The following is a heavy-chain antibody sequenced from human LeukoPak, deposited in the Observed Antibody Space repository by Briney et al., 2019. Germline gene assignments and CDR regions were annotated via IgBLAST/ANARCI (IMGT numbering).Heavy chain of an antibody. CDR1: NGSISNYY. D-gene: IGHD1-26*01. J-gene: IGHJ4*02. CDR2: IHQSGST. V-gene: IGHV4-59*08. CDR3: ARHRDGGTYPLDY. Sequence: SETLSLTCTVSNGSISNYYWSWIRQSPGNKLEWIARIHQSGSTNYNPSLKSRVTILVDTSKNQFSLKVNSMTAADTAVYYCARHRDGGTYPLDYWGQGTLVTVSS.